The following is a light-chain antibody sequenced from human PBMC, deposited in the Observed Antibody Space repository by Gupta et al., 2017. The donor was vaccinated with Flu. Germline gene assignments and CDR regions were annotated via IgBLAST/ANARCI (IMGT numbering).Light chain of an antibody. V-gene: IGKV4-1*01. CDR3: QQYYSTPYT. J-gene: IGKJ2*01. CDR1: QSVLYSSNNRNY. Sequence: TCKSSQSVLYSSNNRNYLAWYQQKPGQPPTLLIYWASTRNSGVPERFSGSGSGTDFTLAISSLQAEDVAVYYCQQYYSTPYTFGQGTKLEIK. CDR2: WAS.